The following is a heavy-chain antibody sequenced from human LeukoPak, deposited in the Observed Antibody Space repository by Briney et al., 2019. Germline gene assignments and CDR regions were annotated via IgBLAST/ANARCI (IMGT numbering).Heavy chain of an antibody. CDR3: ARGPPRTGRERYFDY. D-gene: IGHD1-1*01. CDR2: IYYRGTT. Sequence: SETLSLTCTVSGGSTSDYYWNWIRQPPGKGLEWIGYIYYRGTTNYNPSLNSRVTISLDSSKNQFSLRLNSVTVADTAVYYCARGPPRTGRERYFDYWGQGTLVSVSS. V-gene: IGHV4-59*01. J-gene: IGHJ4*02. CDR1: GGSTSDYY.